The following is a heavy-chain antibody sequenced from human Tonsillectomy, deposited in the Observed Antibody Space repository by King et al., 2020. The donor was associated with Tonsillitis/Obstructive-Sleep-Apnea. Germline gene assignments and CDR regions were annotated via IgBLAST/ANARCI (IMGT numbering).Heavy chain of an antibody. J-gene: IGHJ5*02. CDR3: ARDLGYCSRTSCNRNWFDP. Sequence: QLVQSGAEVKKPGASVKVSCKASGYTFTSHGISWVRQAPGQGLEWMGWSSADNGHTNYAQKFQGRVTMTTDTSTSTAYMELRSLRSDDTAVYYCARDLGYCSRTSCNRNWFDPWGQGTLVTVSS. V-gene: IGHV1-18*01. CDR1: GYTFTSHG. D-gene: IGHD2-2*01. CDR2: SSADNGHT.